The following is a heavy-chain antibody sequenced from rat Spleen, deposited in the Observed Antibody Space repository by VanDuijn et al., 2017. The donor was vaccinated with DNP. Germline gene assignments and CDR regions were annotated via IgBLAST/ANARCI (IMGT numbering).Heavy chain of an antibody. J-gene: IGHJ2*01. V-gene: IGHV5-27*01. CDR1: GFTFSNYD. CDR2: ISTSGGST. CDR3: ATNSGY. D-gene: IGHD4-3*01. Sequence: EVQLVESGGGLVQPGRSLKLSCAASGFTFSNYDMAWVRQAPTKGLEWVASISTSGGSTYYRDSVKGRFTVSRDNAKSTLYLQMDSLRYEDTATYYCATNSGYWGQGVMVTVSS.